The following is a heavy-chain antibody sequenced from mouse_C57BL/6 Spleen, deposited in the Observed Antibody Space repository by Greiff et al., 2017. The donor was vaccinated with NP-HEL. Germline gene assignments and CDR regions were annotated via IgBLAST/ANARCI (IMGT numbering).Heavy chain of an antibody. CDR1: GYTFTSYW. J-gene: IGHJ1*03. Sequence: QVQLQQPGAELVRPGSSVKLSCKASGYTFTSYWMHWVKQRPIQGLEWIGNIDPSDSETHYNQKFKDKATLTVDKSSSTAYMQLSSLTSEDSAVYYCARGAFYGSHWYFDVWGTGTTVTVSS. V-gene: IGHV1-52*01. D-gene: IGHD1-1*01. CDR2: IDPSDSET. CDR3: ARGAFYGSHWYFDV.